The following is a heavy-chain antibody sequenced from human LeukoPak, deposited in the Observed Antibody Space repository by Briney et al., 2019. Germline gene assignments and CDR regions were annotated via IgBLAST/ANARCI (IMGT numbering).Heavy chain of an antibody. CDR1: GFSFSNYA. J-gene: IGHJ4*02. Sequence: QTGGSLRLSCAASGFSFSNYAMHWVRQAPGKGLEWVAVISYDGSNKYYADSVKGRFTISRDNSKNTLYLQMNSLRAEDTAVYYCAKDQFYSPTTVVTPSGFDYWGQGTLVTVSS. CDR2: ISYDGSNK. CDR3: AKDQFYSPTTVVTPSGFDY. V-gene: IGHV3-30-3*01. D-gene: IGHD4-23*01.